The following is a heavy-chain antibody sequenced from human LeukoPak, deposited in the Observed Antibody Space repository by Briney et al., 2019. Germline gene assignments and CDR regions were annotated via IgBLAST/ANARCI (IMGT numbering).Heavy chain of an antibody. CDR3: ARGPMVRGVKAPPPHFDY. Sequence: GASVKVSCKASGYTFTSYAMHWVRQAPGQRLEWMGWINAGNGNTKYSQKFQGRVTITRDTSASTAYMELSSLRSEDTAVYYCARGPMVRGVKAPPPHFDYWGQGTLVTVSS. CDR1: GYTFTSYA. V-gene: IGHV1-3*01. D-gene: IGHD3-10*01. CDR2: INAGNGNT. J-gene: IGHJ4*02.